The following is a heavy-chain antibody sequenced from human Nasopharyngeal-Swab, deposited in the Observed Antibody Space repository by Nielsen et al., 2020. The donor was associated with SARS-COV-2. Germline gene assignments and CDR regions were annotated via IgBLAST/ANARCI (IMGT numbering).Heavy chain of an antibody. V-gene: IGHV3-23*01. CDR1: GFTFSTYA. J-gene: IGHJ4*02. CDR3: ARGSDTALYYFDS. D-gene: IGHD5-18*01. Sequence: GESLKISCEASGFTFSTYAMSWVRQAPGRRLEWVSGIINSGGSTEYADSVKGRFTISRDNSRNTLFLQMNGLRAEDTAVYYCARGSDTALYYFDSWGQGTLVTVSS. CDR2: IINSGGST.